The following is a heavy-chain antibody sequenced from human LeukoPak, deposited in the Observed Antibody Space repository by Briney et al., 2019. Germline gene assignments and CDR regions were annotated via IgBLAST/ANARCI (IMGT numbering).Heavy chain of an antibody. D-gene: IGHD2-15*01. CDR3: ARAPAGCGGTCPFDS. Sequence: GGSLRLSCAASGFTFSSYTINWVRQAPGKGLEWVSSIVTGRDVNYADSVKGRFTISGDSAKNSLYLQMNSLRAEDAAVYYCARAPAGCGGTCPFDSWGQGTLVTVSS. CDR1: GFTFSSYT. CDR2: IVTGRDV. V-gene: IGHV3-21*04. J-gene: IGHJ4*02.